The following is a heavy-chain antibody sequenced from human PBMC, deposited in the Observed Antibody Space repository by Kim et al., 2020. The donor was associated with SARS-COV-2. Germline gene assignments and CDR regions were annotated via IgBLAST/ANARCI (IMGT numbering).Heavy chain of an antibody. V-gene: IGHV3-43*02. CDR1: GFTFEDYA. J-gene: IGHJ4*01. D-gene: IGHD6-25*01. Sequence: GGSLRLSCIASGFTFEDYAMRWVRQAPGKGLEWVSLIRGNAGSTDDADAVTGRCSISIANNENSIYLQLNRHSTEDTAMSYYAREEVGEAAVAFYYW. CDR2: IRGNAGST. CDR3: AREEVGEAAVAFYY.